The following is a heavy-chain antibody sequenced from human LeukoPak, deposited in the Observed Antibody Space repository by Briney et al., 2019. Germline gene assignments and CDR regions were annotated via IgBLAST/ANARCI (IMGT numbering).Heavy chain of an antibody. Sequence: SVKVSCKASGGTFSSYAISWVRQAPGQGLEWMGGIIPIFGTANYAQKFQGRVTITADESTSTAYMELSSLRSEDTAVYYCASLPNYGLPYWYFDLWGRGTLVTVSS. CDR2: IIPIFGTA. CDR1: GGTFSSYA. CDR3: ASLPNYGLPYWYFDL. V-gene: IGHV1-69*13. J-gene: IGHJ2*01. D-gene: IGHD3-16*01.